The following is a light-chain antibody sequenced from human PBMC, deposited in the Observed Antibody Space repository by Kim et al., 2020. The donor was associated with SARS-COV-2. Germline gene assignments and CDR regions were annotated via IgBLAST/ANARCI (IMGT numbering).Light chain of an antibody. CDR1: SLRSYY. J-gene: IGLJ2*01. CDR2: GKN. Sequence: VALGQTVRITCQGDSLRSYYATWYQQKPGQAPILVTYGKNNRPSGIPDRFSGSSSGNTASLTITGTQAGDEADYYCNSRDSNDNVVFGGGIQLTVL. CDR3: NSRDSNDNVV. V-gene: IGLV3-19*01.